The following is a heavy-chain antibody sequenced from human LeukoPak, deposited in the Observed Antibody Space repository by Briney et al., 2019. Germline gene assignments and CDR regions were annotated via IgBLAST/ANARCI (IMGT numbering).Heavy chain of an antibody. Sequence: PSETLSLTCTVSGGSISSSSYYWGWIRQPPGKGLEWIGSIYYSGSTYYNPSLKSRVTISVDTSKNQFSLKLSSVTAADTAVYYCARYYGSGSYLGLGAFDIWGQGTMVTVSS. J-gene: IGHJ3*02. D-gene: IGHD3-10*01. V-gene: IGHV4-39*07. CDR3: ARYYGSGSYLGLGAFDI. CDR1: GGSISSSSYY. CDR2: IYYSGST.